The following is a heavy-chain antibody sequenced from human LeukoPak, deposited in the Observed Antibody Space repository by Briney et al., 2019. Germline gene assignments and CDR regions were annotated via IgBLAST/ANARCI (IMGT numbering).Heavy chain of an antibody. CDR3: AREYSSGWYRAYYYYYYMDV. V-gene: IGHV4-39*07. D-gene: IGHD6-19*01. Sequence: PSETLSLTCAVSGGSISSSSYYWGWIRQPPGKGLEWIGSIYYSGSTYYNPSLKSRVTISVDTSKNQFSLKLSSVTAADTAVYYCAREYSSGWYRAYYYYYYMDVWGKGTTVTISS. CDR2: IYYSGST. CDR1: GGSISSSSYY. J-gene: IGHJ6*03.